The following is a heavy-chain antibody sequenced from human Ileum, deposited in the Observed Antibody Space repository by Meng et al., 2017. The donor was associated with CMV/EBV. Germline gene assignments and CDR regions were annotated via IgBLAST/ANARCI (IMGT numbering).Heavy chain of an antibody. D-gene: IGHD5-12*01. J-gene: IGHJ4*02. Sequence: WGSLRLSCAASGFSFSDCRMSWVRQSPGKGLEWIAYITGRSYTIYYADSVEGRFTISRDNAENSLYLQLSSLRAEDTGVYYCARVGPDSGYDFDYWGQGTLVTVSS. V-gene: IGHV3-48*04. CDR3: ARVGPDSGYDFDY. CDR1: GFSFSDCR. CDR2: ITGRSYTI.